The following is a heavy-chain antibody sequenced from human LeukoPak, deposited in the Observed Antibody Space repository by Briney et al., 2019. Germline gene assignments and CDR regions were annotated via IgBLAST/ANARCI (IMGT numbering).Heavy chain of an antibody. CDR3: ARGPTYGSGSYYPDY. Sequence: AGGSLRLSCAASGFTVSSNYMSWVRQAPGEGLEWGSVIYSGGSTYYADSVKGRFTISRDNSKNTLYLQMNSLRAEDTAVYYCARGPTYGSGSYYPDYWGQGTLVTVSS. J-gene: IGHJ4*02. V-gene: IGHV3-66*01. D-gene: IGHD3-10*01. CDR1: GFTVSSNY. CDR2: IYSGGST.